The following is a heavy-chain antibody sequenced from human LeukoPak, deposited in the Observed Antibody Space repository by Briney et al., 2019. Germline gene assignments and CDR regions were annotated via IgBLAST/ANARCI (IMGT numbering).Heavy chain of an antibody. CDR1: GGSIRSYY. Sequence: PSETLSLTCTVSGGSIRSYYWSWSRQPPGKGLEWIGYIYYSGSTNYNPSLRSRVTISVDTSKTQFSLKLSSVTAADTAVYYCARNYCRGDRYHGAEYFQRWGQGTLVTVSS. D-gene: IGHD2-21*02. J-gene: IGHJ1*01. CDR3: ARNYCRGDRYHGAEYFQR. CDR2: IYYSGST. V-gene: IGHV4-59*01.